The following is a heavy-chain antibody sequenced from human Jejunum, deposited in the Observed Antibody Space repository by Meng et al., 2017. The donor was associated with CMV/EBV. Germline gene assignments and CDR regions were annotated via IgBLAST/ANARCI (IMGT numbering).Heavy chain of an antibody. V-gene: IGHV1-18*01. CDR2: VYAYNGNT. Sequence: LVGLGGELKEPGVTCKGSGQGSGCSFPRYAISCALQAPEQGLEWIGWVYAYNGNTSYATKLQGRVTMTTDTSTSTAYMELRRLRSDDTAGYYCAASSSSWYQNWFDPWGQGTLVTVSS. CDR1: GCSFPRYA. D-gene: IGHD6-13*01. CDR3: AASSSSWYQNWFDP. J-gene: IGHJ5*02.